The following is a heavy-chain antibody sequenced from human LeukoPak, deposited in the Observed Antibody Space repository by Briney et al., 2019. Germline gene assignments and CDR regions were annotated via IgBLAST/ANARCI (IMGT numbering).Heavy chain of an antibody. CDR1: GGSISSYY. V-gene: IGHV4-59*01. Sequence: SGTLSLTCTVSGGSISSYYWSWIRQPPGKGLEWIGYIYYSGSTNYNPSLKSRVTISVDTSKNQFSLKLSSVTVVDTAVYYCARTPRNGYNYYFDYWGQGTLVTVSS. CDR3: ARTPRNGYNYYFDY. CDR2: IYYSGST. D-gene: IGHD5-24*01. J-gene: IGHJ4*02.